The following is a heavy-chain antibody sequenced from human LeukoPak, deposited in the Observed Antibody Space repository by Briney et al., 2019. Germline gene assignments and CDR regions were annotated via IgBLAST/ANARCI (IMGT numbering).Heavy chain of an antibody. CDR2: IRSKANNYAT. CDR1: GFTFSDSA. Sequence: GGSLRLSCAASGFTFSDSAMHWVRQASGKGLEWVGRIRSKANNYATAYAASVKGRFTISRDDSKNTAYLQMKSLKTEDTAVYYCSSPYCSDGVCYPGYWGQGTLVTVSS. CDR3: SSPYCSDGVCYPGY. V-gene: IGHV3-73*01. J-gene: IGHJ4*02. D-gene: IGHD2-8*01.